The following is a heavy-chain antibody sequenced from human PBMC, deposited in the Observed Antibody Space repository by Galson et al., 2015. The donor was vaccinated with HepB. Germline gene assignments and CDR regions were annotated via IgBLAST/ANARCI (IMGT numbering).Heavy chain of an antibody. J-gene: IGHJ4*02. CDR3: ARTRGVVALNAPFDY. V-gene: IGHV1-69*13. CDR2: IIPIFGTA. D-gene: IGHD2-15*01. Sequence: SVKVSCKASGGTFSSYAISWVRQAPGQGLEWMGGIIPIFGTANYAQKFQGRVTITADESTSTAYMELSSLRSEDTAVYYCARTRGVVALNAPFDYWGQGTLVTVSS. CDR1: GGTFSSYA.